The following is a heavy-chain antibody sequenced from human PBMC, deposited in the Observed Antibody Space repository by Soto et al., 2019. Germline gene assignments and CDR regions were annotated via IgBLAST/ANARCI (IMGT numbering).Heavy chain of an antibody. CDR3: ARDPQYYYDSSYFDY. CDR2: ISYDGSNK. D-gene: IGHD3-22*01. J-gene: IGHJ4*02. Sequence: GGSLRLSCAASGFTFSSYGMHWVRQAPGKGLEWVAVISYDGSNKYYADSVKGRFTISRDNSKNTLYLQMNSLRAEDTAVYYCARDPQYYYDSSYFDYWGQGTLDTVSS. V-gene: IGHV3-30*03. CDR1: GFTFSSYG.